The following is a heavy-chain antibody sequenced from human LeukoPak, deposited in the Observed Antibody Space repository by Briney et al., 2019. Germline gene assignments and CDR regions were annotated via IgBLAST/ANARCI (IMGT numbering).Heavy chain of an antibody. V-gene: IGHV4-34*01. CDR1: GGSFSGYY. Sequence: PSETLSVTCAVYGGSFSGYYWSWIRQPPGKGLEWIGEINHSGSTNYNPSLKSRVTISVDTSKNQFSLKLSSVTAADTAVYYCARDRFDSSGYYSDYWGQGTLVTVSS. CDR3: ARDRFDSSGYYSDY. D-gene: IGHD3-22*01. J-gene: IGHJ4*02. CDR2: INHSGST.